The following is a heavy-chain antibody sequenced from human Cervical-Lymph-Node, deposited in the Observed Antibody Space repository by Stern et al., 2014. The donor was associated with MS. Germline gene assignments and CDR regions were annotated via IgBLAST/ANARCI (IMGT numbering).Heavy chain of an antibody. Sequence: EQLVQSGSELKKPGASVKVSCKASGYTFTSYAMNWVRQAPGQGLEWMGWINTNTGNPTYSPGFTGRFVFSLDTSVSTAYLQVSSLRAENPAVYYCARDGPATSPGIDYWGQGTLVTVSS. CDR3: ARDGPATSPGIDY. J-gene: IGHJ4*02. CDR1: GYTFTSYA. V-gene: IGHV7-4-1*02. D-gene: IGHD2-15*01. CDR2: INTNTGNP.